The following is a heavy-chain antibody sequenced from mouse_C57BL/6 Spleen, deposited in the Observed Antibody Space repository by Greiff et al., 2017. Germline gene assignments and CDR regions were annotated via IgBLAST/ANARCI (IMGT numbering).Heavy chain of an antibody. Sequence: QVQLQQSGPGLVQPSQSLSITCTVSGFSLTSYGVHWVRQSPGKGLEWLGVIWSGGSTDYNAAFISRLSISKDNSKSQVFFKMNSLQADDTAIYYCAREEGLPYAMDYWGQGTSVTVSS. V-gene: IGHV2-2*01. CDR3: AREEGLPYAMDY. CDR1: GFSLTSYG. D-gene: IGHD2-2*01. J-gene: IGHJ4*01. CDR2: IWSGGST.